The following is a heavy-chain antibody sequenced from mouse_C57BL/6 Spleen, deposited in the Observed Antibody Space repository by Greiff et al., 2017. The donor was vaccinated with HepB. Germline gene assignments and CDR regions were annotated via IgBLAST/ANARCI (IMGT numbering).Heavy chain of an antibody. CDR1: GYAFSSSW. J-gene: IGHJ1*03. CDR2: IYPGDGDT. Sequence: LVEPGASVKISCKASGYAFSSSWMNWVKQRPGKGLEWIGRIYPGDGDTNYNGKFKGKATLTADKSSSTAYMQLSSLTSEDSAVYFCARFTTVVDWYFDVWGTGTTVTVSS. V-gene: IGHV1-82*01. D-gene: IGHD1-1*01. CDR3: ARFTTVVDWYFDV.